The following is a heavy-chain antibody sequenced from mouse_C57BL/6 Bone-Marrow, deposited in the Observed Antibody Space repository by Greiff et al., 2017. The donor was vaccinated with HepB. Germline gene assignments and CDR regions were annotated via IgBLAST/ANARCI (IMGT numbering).Heavy chain of an antibody. V-gene: IGHV4-1*01. CDR3: ATKPDGHWYFDV. Sequence: EASGIDFSRYWMRWVRRAPGKGLEWIGEINPDSSTINYAPSLKDKFIISRDNAKNTLYLQMSKVRSEDTALYYCATKPDGHWYFDVWGTGTTVTVSS. CDR2: INPDSSTI. D-gene: IGHD2-3*01. J-gene: IGHJ1*03. CDR1: GIDFSRYW.